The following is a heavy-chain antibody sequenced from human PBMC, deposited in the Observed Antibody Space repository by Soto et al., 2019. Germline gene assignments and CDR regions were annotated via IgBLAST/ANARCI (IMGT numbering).Heavy chain of an antibody. V-gene: IGHV1-2*02. CDR1: GYTFTDYH. CDR2: INANNGGA. Sequence: QVQLVQSGDEVKNPGASVKVSCKPSGYTFTDYHIHWVRQAPGQGLEFMGWINANNGGAGSAQQFQGRLTVTRDTSSSTVYMELSNLRSDDTALYFCAREGGSDSLSSKNNWCDTGGHGTRVTVSS. CDR3: AREGGSDSLSSKNNWCDT. D-gene: IGHD6-25*01. J-gene: IGHJ5*01.